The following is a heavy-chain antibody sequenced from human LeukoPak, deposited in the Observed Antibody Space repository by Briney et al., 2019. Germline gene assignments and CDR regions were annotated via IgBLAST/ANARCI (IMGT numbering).Heavy chain of an antibody. CDR1: GFTFSSYW. J-gene: IGHJ1*01. CDR3: VRGISYFQH. Sequence: GGSLRLSCAVSGFTFSSYWMHWVRQAPGKGLEWVSYISSSGSSIYYADSVKGRFTISRDNAKNSLYLQMNSLRAEDTAVYYCVRGISYFQHWGQGTLVTVSS. D-gene: IGHD5-24*01. CDR2: ISSSGSSI. V-gene: IGHV3-48*04.